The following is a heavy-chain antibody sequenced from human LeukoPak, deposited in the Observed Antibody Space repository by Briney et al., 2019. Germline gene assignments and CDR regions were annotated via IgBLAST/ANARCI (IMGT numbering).Heavy chain of an antibody. CDR1: GGTFSSYA. V-gene: IGHV1-69*05. CDR2: IIPIFGTA. Sequence: ASVKVSCKASGGTFSSYAISWVRHAPGQGLEWMGGIIPIFGTANYAQKFQGRVTITTDESTNTAYMELSSLRSEDTAVYYCASAGIDWFDPWGQGTLVTVSS. J-gene: IGHJ5*02. D-gene: IGHD6-13*01. CDR3: ASAGIDWFDP.